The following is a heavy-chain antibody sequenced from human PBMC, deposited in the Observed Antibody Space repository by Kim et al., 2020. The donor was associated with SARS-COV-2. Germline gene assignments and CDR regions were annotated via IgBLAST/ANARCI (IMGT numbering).Heavy chain of an antibody. CDR3: ASRGYYIDF. V-gene: IGHV3-48*02. D-gene: IGHD6-13*01. J-gene: IGHJ4*02. CDR2: ISSTGSII. Sequence: GGSLRLSCAASGFTFSSYAMTWVRQAPGKGLEWVSFISSTGSIIYYADSVEGRFTISRDNAKNSVSLQMNSLRDEDTAMYYCASRGYYIDFWGQGTVVT. CDR1: GFTFSSYA.